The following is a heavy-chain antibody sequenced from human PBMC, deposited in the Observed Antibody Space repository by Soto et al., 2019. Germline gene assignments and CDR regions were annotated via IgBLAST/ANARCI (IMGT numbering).Heavy chain of an antibody. CDR3: ARDAGPDIVVVPASEQLLGAETWYGSDG. D-gene: IGHD2-2*01. CDR1: GFTFSDYY. V-gene: IGHV3-11*01. J-gene: IGHJ6*02. Sequence: PGGSLSLSCAASGFTFSDYYMSWIRQAPGKGLEWVSYISSSGSTIYYADSVKGRFTISRDNATNSLYLQMNSLRAEDTAVYYCARDAGPDIVVVPASEQLLGAETWYGSDGWGQGTTGTVT. CDR2: ISSSGSTI.